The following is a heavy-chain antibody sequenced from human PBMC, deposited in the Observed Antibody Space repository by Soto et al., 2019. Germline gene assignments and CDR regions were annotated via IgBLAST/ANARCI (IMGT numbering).Heavy chain of an antibody. V-gene: IGHV3-30*18. D-gene: IGHD3-3*01. Sequence: PGGSLRLSCAASGFTFSSYGMHWVRQAPGKGLEWVAVISYDGSNKYYADSVKGRFTISRDNSKNTLYLQMNSLRAEDTAVYYCAKSNAAGSTYYDFWSGITDYYYYGMGVWGQGTTVTVSS. CDR1: GFTFSSYG. CDR2: ISYDGSNK. CDR3: AKSNAAGSTYYDFWSGITDYYYYGMGV. J-gene: IGHJ6*02.